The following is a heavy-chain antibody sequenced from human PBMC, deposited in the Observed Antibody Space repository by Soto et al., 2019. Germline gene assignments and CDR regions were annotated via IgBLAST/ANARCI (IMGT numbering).Heavy chain of an antibody. CDR2: IKSNIDGGTT. Sequence: EVQLEESGGALVNPGGSLTLSCAASGFSFRNAWMNWVRQAPGKGLEWVGRIKSNIDGGTTDYAAPVKGRFTISRDDSKITLFLQMNSVGNEDTAVYFCTTWGSFWAGYCLWGQGTLVPVSS. J-gene: IGHJ4*02. D-gene: IGHD3-3*01. CDR1: GFSFRNAW. V-gene: IGHV3-15*02. CDR3: TTWGSFWAGYCL.